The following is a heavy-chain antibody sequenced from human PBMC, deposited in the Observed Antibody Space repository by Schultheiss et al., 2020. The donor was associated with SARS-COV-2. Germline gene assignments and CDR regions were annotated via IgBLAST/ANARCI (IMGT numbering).Heavy chain of an antibody. CDR2: IYTSGST. V-gene: IGHV4-4*07. CDR3: ARGDYSSSAPFY. J-gene: IGHJ4*02. Sequence: SQTLSLTCTVSGGSISSYYWSWIRQPAGKGLEWIGRIYTSGSTNYNPSLKSRVTMSVDTSKNQFSLKLSSVTAADTAVYYCARGDYSSSAPFYWGQGTLVTVSS. CDR1: GGSISSYY. D-gene: IGHD6-6*01.